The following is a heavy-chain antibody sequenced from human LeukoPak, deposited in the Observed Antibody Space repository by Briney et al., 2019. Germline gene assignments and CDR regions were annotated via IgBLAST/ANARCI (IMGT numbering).Heavy chain of an antibody. D-gene: IGHD1-26*01. CDR2: IRYDGSNK. CDR1: GFTFSSYG. V-gene: IGHV3-30*02. J-gene: IGHJ6*03. CDR3: ARDPYSGNYGNYYYYYMDV. Sequence: GGSLRLSCAASGFTFSSYGMHWVRQAPGKGLEWVAFIRYDGSNKYYADSVKGRFTISRDNAKNSLYLQMNSLRGEDTAVYYCARDPYSGNYGNYYYYYMDVWGKGTTVTISS.